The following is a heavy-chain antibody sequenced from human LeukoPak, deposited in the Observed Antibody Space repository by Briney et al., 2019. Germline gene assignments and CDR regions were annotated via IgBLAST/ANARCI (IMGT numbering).Heavy chain of an antibody. V-gene: IGHV4-34*01. CDR1: GGSFSGYY. CDR2: INHSGST. Sequence: SETLSLTCAVYGGSFSGYYWSWIRQPPGKGLEWIGEINHSGSTNYNPSLKSRVTISVDTSKNQFSLKLSSVTAADTAVYYCAVGIVVVPAAIFRFDPWGQGTLVTVSS. J-gene: IGHJ5*02. CDR3: AVGIVVVPAAIFRFDP. D-gene: IGHD2-2*02.